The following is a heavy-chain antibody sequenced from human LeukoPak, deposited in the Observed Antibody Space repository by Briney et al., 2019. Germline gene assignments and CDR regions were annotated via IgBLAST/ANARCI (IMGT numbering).Heavy chain of an antibody. D-gene: IGHD6-19*01. CDR3: ARRAPYSSGWDASGDY. CDR2: ISAYNGNT. CDR1: GYTFTSYG. V-gene: IGHV1-18*01. J-gene: IGHJ4*02. Sequence: ASVKVSCKASGYTFTSYGISWVRQAPGQGLEWMGWISAYNGNTNYAQRLQGRVTMTTDTSTSTAYMELRSLRSDDTAVYYCARRAPYSSGWDASGDYWGQGTLVTVSS.